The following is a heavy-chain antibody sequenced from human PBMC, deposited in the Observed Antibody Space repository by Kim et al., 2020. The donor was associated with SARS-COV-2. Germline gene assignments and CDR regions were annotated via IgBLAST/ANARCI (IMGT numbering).Heavy chain of an antibody. D-gene: IGHD3-3*01. Sequence: YNPSLKSRVTISVDTSKNQFSLKLSSVTAADTAVYYCARGARFLEWLLDYWGQGTLVTVSS. V-gene: IGHV4-59*09. CDR3: ARGARFLEWLLDY. J-gene: IGHJ4*02.